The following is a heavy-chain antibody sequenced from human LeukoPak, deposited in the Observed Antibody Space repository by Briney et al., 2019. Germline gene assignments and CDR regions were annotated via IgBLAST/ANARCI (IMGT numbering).Heavy chain of an antibody. CDR3: AKGPRQQLFPYNWFDP. V-gene: IGHV3-23*01. J-gene: IGHJ5*02. D-gene: IGHD6-13*01. CDR2: ISGSGGST. Sequence: GGSLRLSCAASGFTFSSYAMSWVRQAPGKGLEWVSAISGSGGSTYYADSVKGRFTISRDNSKNTLYLQMNSLRAEDTAVYYCAKGPRQQLFPYNWFDPWGQGTLVTVSS. CDR1: GFTFSSYA.